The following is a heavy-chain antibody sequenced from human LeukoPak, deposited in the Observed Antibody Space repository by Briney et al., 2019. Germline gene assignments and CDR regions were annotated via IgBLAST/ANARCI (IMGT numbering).Heavy chain of an antibody. CDR3: ARTLWFGEFSEYYFDY. CDR1: GGSISSSSYY. Sequence: SETLSLTCTVSGGSISSSSYYWGWIRQPPGKGLEWIGSIYYSGSTSYNPSLKSRVTISVDTSKSQFPLKLSSVTAADTAVYYCARTLWFGEFSEYYFDYWGQGTLVTVSS. CDR2: IYYSGST. D-gene: IGHD3-10*01. J-gene: IGHJ4*02. V-gene: IGHV4-39*01.